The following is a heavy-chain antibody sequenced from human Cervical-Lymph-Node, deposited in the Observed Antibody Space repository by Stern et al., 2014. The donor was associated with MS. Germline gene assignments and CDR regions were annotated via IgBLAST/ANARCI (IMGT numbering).Heavy chain of an antibody. V-gene: IGHV1-69*12. Sequence: QDQLVQSGAEVKKPGSSVKVSCKASRGTVGAFAINWVRQAPGQGLEWMGRIIPLFGRGNNAKKFQDRLTITADEATSTVYMQLSSLTSDDTAMYFCAKDVDHSSAWPPNWFDPWGQGTLVTVSS. CDR2: IIPLFGRG. CDR1: RGTVGAFA. CDR3: AKDVDHSSAWPPNWFDP. J-gene: IGHJ5*02. D-gene: IGHD6-19*01.